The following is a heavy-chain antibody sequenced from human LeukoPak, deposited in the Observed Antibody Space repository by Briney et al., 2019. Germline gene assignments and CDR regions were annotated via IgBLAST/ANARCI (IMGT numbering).Heavy chain of an antibody. CDR1: GLTFSSYS. CDR3: ARGKYSSGWFDY. Sequence: GGSLRLSCAASGLTFSSYSMSWVRQAPGKGLEWVSSITTSSTYISDAVSVKGRFTNSRDNAKNSLYLQMNSLRAEDTAVYYCARGKYSSGWFDYWGQGTLVTVSS. CDR2: ITTSSTYI. J-gene: IGHJ4*02. V-gene: IGHV3-21*01. D-gene: IGHD6-19*01.